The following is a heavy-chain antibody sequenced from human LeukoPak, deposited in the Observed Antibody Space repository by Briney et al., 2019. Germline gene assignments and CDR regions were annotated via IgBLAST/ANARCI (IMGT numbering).Heavy chain of an antibody. CDR1: GFIFSNYG. Sequence: GGSLRLSCAASGFIFSNYGMHWVRQAPGKGLDWVAFIHYDGSDKYYADSVKGRFTISRDNSKNTLYLQMNSLGVEDTAVYYCAKDDYGLDYWGQGNLVTVSS. CDR2: IHYDGSDK. CDR3: AKDDYGLDY. D-gene: IGHD4-17*01. J-gene: IGHJ4*02. V-gene: IGHV3-30*02.